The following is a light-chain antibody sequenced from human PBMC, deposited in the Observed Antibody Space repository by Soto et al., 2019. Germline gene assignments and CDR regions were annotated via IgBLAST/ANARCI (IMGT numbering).Light chain of an antibody. CDR1: SSNIGSNY. CDR2: MNN. V-gene: IGLV1-47*01. J-gene: IGLJ3*02. Sequence: QSVLTQPPSASGTPGQRVTISCSGSSSNIGSNYVHWYQHFPGTAPKLLISMNNQRPSGVPDRFSGSKAGTSAALAISGLRSEDEENDYWATWDDSLSAAWVFGGGTKLTVL. CDR3: ATWDDSLSAAWV.